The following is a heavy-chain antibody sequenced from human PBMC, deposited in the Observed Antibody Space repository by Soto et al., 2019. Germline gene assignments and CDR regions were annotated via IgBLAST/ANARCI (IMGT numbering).Heavy chain of an antibody. Sequence: GESLKISCKGSGYSFPNYWIGWVRQMPGKGLEWMGIIYPGDSDTRYSPSFQGQVTISADKSVNTAYLQWGSLKASDTAIYYCAINPLVADNGGESNYWGQGTLVTVSS. CDR3: AINPLVADNGGESNY. CDR1: GYSFPNYW. D-gene: IGHD5-12*01. V-gene: IGHV5-51*01. CDR2: IYPGDSDT. J-gene: IGHJ4*02.